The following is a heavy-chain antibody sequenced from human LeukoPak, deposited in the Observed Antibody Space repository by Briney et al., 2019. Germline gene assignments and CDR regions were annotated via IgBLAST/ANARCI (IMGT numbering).Heavy chain of an antibody. J-gene: IGHJ4*02. Sequence: ASVKVSCKASGYTFTGYYMHWVRQAPGQGLEWMGWINPNSGGTNYAQKFQGRVTMTRDTSTSTVYMELSSLRSEDTAVYYCAXXXXXXXGTVTTEYYFDYWGQGTLVTVSS. D-gene: IGHD4-17*01. CDR3: AXXXXXXXGTVTTEYYFDY. CDR2: INPNSGGT. V-gene: IGHV1-2*02. CDR1: GYTFTGYY.